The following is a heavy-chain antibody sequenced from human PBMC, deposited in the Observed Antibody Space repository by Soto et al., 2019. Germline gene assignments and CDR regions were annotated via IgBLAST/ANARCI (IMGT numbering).Heavy chain of an antibody. CDR1: GFTFSSYW. CDR2: INSDGSST. D-gene: IGHD3-22*01. J-gene: IGHJ4*02. V-gene: IGHV3-74*01. Sequence: PGGSLRLSCAASGFTFSSYWMHWVRQAPGKGLVWVSRINSDGSSTSYADSVKGRFTISRDNAKNTLYLQMNSLRAEDTAVYYCARVSGTYYYDSSGYSIDYWGQGTLVTVSS. CDR3: ARVSGTYYYDSSGYSIDY.